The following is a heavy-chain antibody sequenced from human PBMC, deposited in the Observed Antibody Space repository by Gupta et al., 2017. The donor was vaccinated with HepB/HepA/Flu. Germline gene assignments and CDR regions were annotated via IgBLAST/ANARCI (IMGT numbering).Heavy chain of an antibody. D-gene: IGHD3-3*01. CDR1: GFTFSSYG. V-gene: IGHV3-30*18. J-gene: IGHJ4*02. Sequence: QVQLVESGGGVVQPGRSLRLSCAASGFTFSSYGMHWVRQAPGKGLEWVAVISYDGNNKYYADSVKGRFTMSRDNSKNTLYLQMNSLRGEDTAVYYCAKDKGVGVVIYLFDYWGQGTLVTVSS. CDR3: AKDKGVGVVIYLFDY. CDR2: ISYDGNNK.